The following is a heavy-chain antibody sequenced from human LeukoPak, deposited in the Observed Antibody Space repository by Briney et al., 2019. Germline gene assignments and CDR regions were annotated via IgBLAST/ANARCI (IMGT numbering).Heavy chain of an antibody. D-gene: IGHD2-15*01. CDR3: ARARVVVVAATRYNWFDP. V-gene: IGHV6-1*01. CDR2: TYYRTKWYS. CDR1: GDSVSRTNAA. Sequence: SQTLSLTCVISGDSVSRTNAAWNWIRQSPSRGLEWLGRTYYRTKWYSDSAVSVKSRIIINADTSKNQFSLQLNSVTPEDTAVYYCARARVVVVAATRYNWFDPWGQGTLVTVSS. J-gene: IGHJ5*02.